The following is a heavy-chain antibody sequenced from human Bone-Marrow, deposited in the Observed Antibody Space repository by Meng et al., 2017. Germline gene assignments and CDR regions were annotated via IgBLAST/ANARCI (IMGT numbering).Heavy chain of an antibody. CDR3: AHRRANGWYDFDY. J-gene: IGHJ4*02. V-gene: IGHV2-5*02. CDR1: GFPLTTSGVG. Sequence: SGHTLVNPQQTLTLTHTFSGFPLTTSGVGVGWIRQPPGKALEWLALIYCDDDKSYSTSLKSRLAITKDTSKNQLILTMTYIDPVDTATYYCAHRRANGWYDFDYWGQGTLVTVSS. CDR2: IYCDDDK. D-gene: IGHD6-19*01.